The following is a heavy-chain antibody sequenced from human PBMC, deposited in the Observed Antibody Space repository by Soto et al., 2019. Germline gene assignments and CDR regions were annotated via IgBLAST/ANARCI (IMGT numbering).Heavy chain of an antibody. J-gene: IGHJ5*02. CDR2: IYYGGST. Sequence: QLQLQESGPGLVKPSETLSLTCTVSGGSITSTRYYWVCILQPPGKGLDWIGSIYYGGSTYYNPSLKTRVTIFVDTSKNQFSLRLSSVTAADTAVYFCARLVARYGSSTGRCDPWGQGTLVTVSS. D-gene: IGHD6-6*01. CDR3: ARLVARYGSSTGRCDP. V-gene: IGHV4-39*01. CDR1: GGSITSTRYY.